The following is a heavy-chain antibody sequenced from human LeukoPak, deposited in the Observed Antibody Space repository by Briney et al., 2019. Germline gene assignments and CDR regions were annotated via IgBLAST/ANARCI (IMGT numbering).Heavy chain of an antibody. CDR3: AKGRYYDFWSAQIHY. CDR2: ISWNSGSI. Sequence: GASLRLSFAASGFTFDDYAMHWVRQAPGKGLEWASGISWNSGSIGYADSVKGRFTISRDNAKNSLYLQMNSLRAEDMALYYCAKGRYYDFWSAQIHYWGQGTLVTVSS. J-gene: IGHJ4*02. V-gene: IGHV3-9*03. D-gene: IGHD3-3*01. CDR1: GFTFDDYA.